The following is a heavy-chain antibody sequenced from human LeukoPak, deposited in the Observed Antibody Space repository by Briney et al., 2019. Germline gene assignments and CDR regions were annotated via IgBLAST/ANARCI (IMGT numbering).Heavy chain of an antibody. D-gene: IGHD4-11*01. Sequence: GGSLRLSCAASGFTFSSYWMNWVRQAPGKGLEWVSYISSSSSYIYYADSVKGRFTISRDNAKNSLYLQMNSLRAEDTAVYYCARADYSTYYYYYYYMDVWGKGTTVTVSS. CDR1: GFTFSSYW. J-gene: IGHJ6*03. CDR3: ARADYSTYYYYYYYMDV. CDR2: ISSSSSYI. V-gene: IGHV3-21*05.